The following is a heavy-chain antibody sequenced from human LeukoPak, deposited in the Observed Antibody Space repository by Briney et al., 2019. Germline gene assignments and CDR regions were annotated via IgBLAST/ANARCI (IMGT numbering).Heavy chain of an antibody. CDR1: GFSFSSYW. Sequence: GGSLRLSCAASGFSFSSYWMSWVRQAPGKGLEWVSDIWYNGNTYYADSVKGRFTISRDNSKSTLYLQMNSLRAEDTAVYYCAREEGVDGTSGINNWGQGTLVTVSS. J-gene: IGHJ4*02. CDR3: AREEGVDGTSGINN. V-gene: IGHV3-33*08. CDR2: IWYNGNT. D-gene: IGHD4-23*01.